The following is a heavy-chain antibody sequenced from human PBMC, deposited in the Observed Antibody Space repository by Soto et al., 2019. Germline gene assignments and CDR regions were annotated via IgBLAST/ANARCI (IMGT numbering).Heavy chain of an antibody. V-gene: IGHV6-1*01. CDR1: GDSVSSYSAA. CDR3: ARDRYSSSGWFDP. D-gene: IGHD6-6*01. Sequence: SQTLSLTCAISGDSVSSYSAAWNWIRQSPSGGLEWLGRTYYRPRFFSDYAESVKSRIIINPDTSKNEFSLQLKSVTPEDTAVYYCARDRYSSSGWFDPWGQGXPVTVSS. J-gene: IGHJ5*02. CDR2: TYYRPRFFS.